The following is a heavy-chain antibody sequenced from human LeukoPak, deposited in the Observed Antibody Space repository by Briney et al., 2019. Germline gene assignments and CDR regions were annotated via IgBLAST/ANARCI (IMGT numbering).Heavy chain of an antibody. V-gene: IGHV1-2*02. CDR2: INPNSGGT. J-gene: IGHJ5*02. Sequence: ASVKVSCKASGYTFIGYYMHWVRQAPGQGLEWMGWINPNSGGTNYAQKFQGRVTMTRDTSISTAYMELSRLRSDDTAVYYCARVEVAVVRGVIIFSWFDPWGQGTLVTVSS. CDR3: ARVEVAVVRGVIIFSWFDP. CDR1: GYTFIGYY. D-gene: IGHD3-10*01.